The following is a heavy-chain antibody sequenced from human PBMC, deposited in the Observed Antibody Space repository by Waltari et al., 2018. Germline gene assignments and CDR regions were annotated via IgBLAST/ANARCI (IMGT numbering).Heavy chain of an antibody. Sequence: QVQLVQSGAEVKKPGSSVKVSCKASGGTFSSYAISWVRQAPGQGLEWMGIINPSGASTTYAQKFQGRVAMTRDTSTSTVYMELSSLRSEDTAVYYCASEGYGSGNYFDYWGQGTLVTVSS. CDR1: GGTFSSYA. CDR2: INPSGAST. J-gene: IGHJ4*02. V-gene: IGHV1-46*01. D-gene: IGHD3-10*01. CDR3: ASEGYGSGNYFDY.